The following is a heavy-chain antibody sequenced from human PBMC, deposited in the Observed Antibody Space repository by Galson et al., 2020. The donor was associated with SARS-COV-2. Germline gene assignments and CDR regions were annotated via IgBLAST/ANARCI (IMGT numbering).Heavy chain of an antibody. CDR1: GFTLRSYA. V-gene: IGHV3-30-3*01. CDR3: ARESSSGWSSYYYGMGV. CDR2: ISYDGSNQ. Sequence: GGSLRLPCAAPGFTLRSYALHWVRQAPGKGLEWVAVISYDGSNQDYADSVKGRFTIYRDNSKNTLYLQMNSVRDEDTGVYYCARESSSGWSSYYYGMGVGGQGTTVTVSS. J-gene: IGHJ6*02. D-gene: IGHD6-19*01.